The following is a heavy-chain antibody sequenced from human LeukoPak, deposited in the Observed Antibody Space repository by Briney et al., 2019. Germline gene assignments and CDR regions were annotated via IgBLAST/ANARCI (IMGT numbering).Heavy chain of an antibody. CDR2: INNDRSST. D-gene: IGHD1-1*01. Sequence: PGGSLRLSCAVSGFIFSSHWMFWVRQVPGKGLEWVSQINNDRSSTTYADSVKGRFTISRDNAKNTLYLQMNSLRAEDTAVYFCARHYQLDYWDQGTLVTVSS. J-gene: IGHJ4*02. CDR1: GFIFSSHW. CDR3: ARHYQLDY. V-gene: IGHV3-74*01.